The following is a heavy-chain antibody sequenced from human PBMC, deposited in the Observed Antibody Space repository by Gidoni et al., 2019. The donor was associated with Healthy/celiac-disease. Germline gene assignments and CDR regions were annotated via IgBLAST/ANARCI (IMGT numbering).Heavy chain of an antibody. V-gene: IGHV3-23*01. J-gene: IGHJ6*02. Sequence: EVQLLESGGGLVQPGGSLRLSCAASGFTFSSYAMSWVRQAPGKGLEWVSAISGSGGSTSYADSVKGRFTISRDNSKNTLYLQMNSLRAEDTAVYYCANPIQPYCSSTSCYFSSWDYYYYGMDVWGQGTTVTVSS. CDR1: GFTFSSYA. D-gene: IGHD2-2*01. CDR2: ISGSGGST. CDR3: ANPIQPYCSSTSCYFSSWDYYYYGMDV.